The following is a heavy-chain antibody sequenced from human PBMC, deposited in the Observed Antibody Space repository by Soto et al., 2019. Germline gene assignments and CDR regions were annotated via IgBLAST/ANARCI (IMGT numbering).Heavy chain of an antibody. J-gene: IGHJ5*02. CDR3: ARAFGTTQYNWFDP. Sequence: SETLSLTCTVSGGSISRYYWSWVRQPAGKGLEWIGRIYTSGSTNYNPSLKSRVTMSVDTSKNQFSLKLSSVTAADTAVYYCARAFGTTQYNWFDPWGQGTLVTVSS. V-gene: IGHV4-4*07. CDR2: IYTSGST. CDR1: GGSISRYY. D-gene: IGHD1-7*01.